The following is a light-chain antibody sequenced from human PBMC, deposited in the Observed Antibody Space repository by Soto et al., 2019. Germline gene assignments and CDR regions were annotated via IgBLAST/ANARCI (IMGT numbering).Light chain of an antibody. CDR3: QSYDSSLSDWV. CDR1: SSNIGTGYD. V-gene: IGLV1-40*01. J-gene: IGLJ2*01. Sequence: QPVLTQPPSVSGAPGQRVTISCTGSSSNIGTGYDVHWYQQLPGTAPKILIYGNTNRPSGVPDRFSGSKSGTSASLAITGLQADDEADYYCQSYDSSLSDWVFGGGTKVTVL. CDR2: GNT.